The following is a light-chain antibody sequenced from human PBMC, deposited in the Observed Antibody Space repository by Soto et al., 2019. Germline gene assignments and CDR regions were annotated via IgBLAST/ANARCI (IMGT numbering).Light chain of an antibody. J-gene: IGLJ2*01. Sequence: QSALTQPASVSGSPGQSITISCTGTSSDVGGYNYVSWYQQHPGKAPKLMIYDVSNRPSGVSNRFSGSKSGNTASLTISGLEAEDEADYYCSSYTSSSSLFGGGTPLTVL. V-gene: IGLV2-14*01. CDR2: DVS. CDR1: SSDVGGYNY. CDR3: SSYTSSSSL.